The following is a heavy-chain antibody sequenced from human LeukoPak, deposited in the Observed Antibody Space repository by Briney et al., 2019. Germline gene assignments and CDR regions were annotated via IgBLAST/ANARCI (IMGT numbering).Heavy chain of an antibody. D-gene: IGHD4-23*01. Sequence: GSLRLSCAASGFTFSSYAMHWVRQAPGKGLEWVALISYDGSNKYYADSVKGRFTISRDNSKNTLYLQMGSLRAEDTAVYYCARDRYGGNTPEYWGQGTLVTVSS. CDR3: ARDRYGGNTPEY. J-gene: IGHJ4*02. CDR1: GFTFSSYA. V-gene: IGHV3-30*15. CDR2: ISYDGSNK.